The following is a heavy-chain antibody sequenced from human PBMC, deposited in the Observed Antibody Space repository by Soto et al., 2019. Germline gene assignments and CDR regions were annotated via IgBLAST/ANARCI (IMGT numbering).Heavy chain of an antibody. CDR2: ISSSSSDV. V-gene: IGHV3-21*01. D-gene: IGHD6-6*01. CDR1: GFTFRSYT. CDR3: ASLVAAPSSFSSYYYGMDV. J-gene: IGHJ6*02. Sequence: GGSLRLSCAASGFTFRSYTMDWVRQAPGKGLEWVSSISSSSSDVYYADSVKGRFTVSRDNAKNSLYLQMNSLRAEDTAVYYCASLVAAPSSFSSYYYGMDVWGQGTTVTVSS.